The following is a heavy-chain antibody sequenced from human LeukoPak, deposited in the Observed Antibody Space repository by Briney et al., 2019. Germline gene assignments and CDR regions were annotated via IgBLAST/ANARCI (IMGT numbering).Heavy chain of an antibody. Sequence: GGSLRLSCVVSGLTFSTSSMNWVRQAPGKGLEWISYISGSGSTIYYTDSVKGRFTISRDNARNSVYLQMTTLRDEDAAVYYCTRGAIPGYGDNWFWFDSWGQGTLVSVSS. V-gene: IGHV3-48*02. CDR1: GLTFSTSS. D-gene: IGHD1-1*01. CDR2: ISGSGSTI. CDR3: TRGAIPGYGDNWFWFDS. J-gene: IGHJ5*01.